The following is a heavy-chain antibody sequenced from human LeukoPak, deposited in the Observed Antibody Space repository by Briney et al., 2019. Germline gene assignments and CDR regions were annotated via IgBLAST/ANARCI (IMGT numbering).Heavy chain of an antibody. CDR3: RSWGGDYDY. D-gene: IGHD2-15*01. V-gene: IGHV3-48*03. J-gene: IGHJ4*02. CDR1: GFTFSSYE. Sequence: PGGSLRLSGAASGFTFSSYEMNWVPQAPGKGLERVSYISSSGSTIYYAESVKGRFTISRDNAKNSQYLKMKSQRAAVKYGYSYRSWGGDYDYWGQGTVVTVSS. CDR2: ISSSGSTI.